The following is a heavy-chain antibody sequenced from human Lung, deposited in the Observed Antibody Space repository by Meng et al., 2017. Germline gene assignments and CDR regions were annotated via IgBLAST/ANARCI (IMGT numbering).Heavy chain of an antibody. CDR3: AEVEYKSGAYYFDH. Sequence: SLKISCAASGFTFDESAMQWVRQAPGKGLEWVSGISGNSGNIGYEGSVKGRFTISRDNAKNSLYLQMNSLRAEDTALYYCAEVEYKSGAYYFDHWGQGTLVTISS. J-gene: IGHJ4*02. D-gene: IGHD1-1*01. V-gene: IGHV3-9*01. CDR2: ISGNSGNI. CDR1: GFTFDESA.